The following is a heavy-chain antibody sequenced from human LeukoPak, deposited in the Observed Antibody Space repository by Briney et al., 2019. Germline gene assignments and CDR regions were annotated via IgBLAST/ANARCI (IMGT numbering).Heavy chain of an antibody. J-gene: IGHJ1*01. CDR2: ISGSGGST. CDR1: RFTFSSYA. CDR3: ANDYGDYTDEYFQH. D-gene: IGHD4-17*01. Sequence: PGGSLRLSCAASRFTFSSYAMSWVRQAPGKGLEWVSAISGSGGSTYYADSVKSRFTISRDNSKNTLYLQMNSLRAEDTAVYYCANDYGDYTDEYFQHWGQGTLVTVSS. V-gene: IGHV3-23*01.